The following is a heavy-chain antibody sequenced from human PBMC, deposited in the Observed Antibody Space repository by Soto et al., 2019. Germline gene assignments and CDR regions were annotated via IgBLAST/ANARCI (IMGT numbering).Heavy chain of an antibody. V-gene: IGHV3-53*01. D-gene: IGHD6-13*01. J-gene: IGHJ6*01. CDR2: TYSGGST. Sequence: GKGREWVSVTYSGGSTYYADAVNGRFTISRDNSKNTLYLQPNSLTAEQTAVYYCARVTFSSSRRNRSFQYGM. CDR3: ARVTFSSSRRNRSFQYGM.